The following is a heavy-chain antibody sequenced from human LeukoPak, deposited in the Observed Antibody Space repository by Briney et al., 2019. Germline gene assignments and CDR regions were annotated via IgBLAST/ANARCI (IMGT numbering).Heavy chain of an antibody. Sequence: GASVKVSCKASGYTFTGYYMHWVRQAPGQGLEWMGWINPNSGGTNYAQKFQGRVTMTRDTSISTAYMELSRLRSDDTAVYYRASFMCSSTSCFREADYWGQGTLVTVSS. V-gene: IGHV1-2*02. J-gene: IGHJ4*02. CDR1: GYTFTGYY. CDR3: ASFMCSSTSCFREADY. CDR2: INPNSGGT. D-gene: IGHD2-2*01.